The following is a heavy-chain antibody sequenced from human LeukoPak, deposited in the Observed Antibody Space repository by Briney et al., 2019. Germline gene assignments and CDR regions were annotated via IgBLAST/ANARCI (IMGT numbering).Heavy chain of an antibody. Sequence: SETLSLTCTVSGGSISSGDYYWSWIRQPPGKGLEWIGYIYYSGSTYYNPSLKSRVTISVDTSKNQFSLKLSSVTAADTAVYYCARLLPVLRFLEPIGGAFDIWGQGTMVTVSS. V-gene: IGHV4-30-4*01. D-gene: IGHD3-3*01. J-gene: IGHJ3*02. CDR1: GGSISSGDYY. CDR2: IYYSGST. CDR3: ARLLPVLRFLEPIGGAFDI.